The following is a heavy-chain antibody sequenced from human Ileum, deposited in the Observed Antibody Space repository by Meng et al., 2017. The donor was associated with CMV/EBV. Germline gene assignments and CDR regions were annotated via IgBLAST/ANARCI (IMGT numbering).Heavy chain of an antibody. CDR3: ARLVPAAQIHWYFDL. CDR2: IYCSGST. Sequence: GSVGSGSYYWSRIQQPPGKGLEWIEYIYCSGSTNYNPSLKSRVTISVDTSKNQFSLKLSSVTAADTAVYYCARLVPAAQIHWYFDLWGRGTLVTVSS. D-gene: IGHD2-2*01. J-gene: IGHJ2*01. CDR1: GSVGSGSYY. V-gene: IGHV4-61*07.